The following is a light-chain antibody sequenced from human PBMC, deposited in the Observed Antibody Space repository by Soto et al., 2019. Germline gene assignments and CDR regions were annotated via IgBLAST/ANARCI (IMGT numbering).Light chain of an antibody. J-gene: IGLJ1*01. V-gene: IGLV2-14*01. Sequence: QSALTQPASVSGSPGQSITISCTGTSSDVGGYDYVSWYQQHPGKAPKFMIYEVSNRPLEVSSRFSGSKSGNTAFLTISGLQAEDEADYYCSSYTSSSTRVFGTGTKVTVL. CDR3: SSYTSSSTRV. CDR1: SSDVGGYDY. CDR2: EVS.